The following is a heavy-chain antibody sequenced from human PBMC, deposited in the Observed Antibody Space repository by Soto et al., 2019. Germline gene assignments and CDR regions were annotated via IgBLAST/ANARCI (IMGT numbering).Heavy chain of an antibody. D-gene: IGHD5-18*01. CDR3: ARVKQLLGIINVFDN. J-gene: IGHJ4*02. V-gene: IGHV4-31*03. CDR2: IYYSGNT. CDR1: GGSINSAGYY. Sequence: SETLSLTCTVSGGSINSAGYYWSWIRQHPGKGLEWIGYIYYSGNTYYNPSLKSRVTISLDTSKTQFSLKLDSVTAADTAVYYCARVKQLLGIINVFDNWGQGNLVTVSS.